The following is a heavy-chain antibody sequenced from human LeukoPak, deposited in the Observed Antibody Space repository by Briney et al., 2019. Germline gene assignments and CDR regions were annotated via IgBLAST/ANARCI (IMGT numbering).Heavy chain of an antibody. CDR1: GYSLTSYW. V-gene: IGHV5-51*01. CDR3: ARWGGNSESEFDP. J-gene: IGHJ5*02. CDR2: DYPGDSDT. D-gene: IGHD4-23*01. Sequence: GESLKTPWKGPGYSLTSYWIGWQRQMPGKGLESNGIDYPGDSDTRYSPSFQGQVTISADKSISTAYLQWSSLKASDTAMYYCARWGGNSESEFDPWGQGTLVTVSS.